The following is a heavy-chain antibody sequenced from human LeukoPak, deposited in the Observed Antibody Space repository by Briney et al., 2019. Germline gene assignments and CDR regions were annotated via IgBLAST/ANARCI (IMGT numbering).Heavy chain of an antibody. D-gene: IGHD2-15*01. CDR1: GLTFSTYA. CDR3: AKDQDIFVGASQS. CDR2: IDTGGDNT. Sequence: TGGSLRLSCAASGLTFSTYAMAWVRQAPGKGLEWVATIDTGGDNTYYADSVKGRFTISRDDSKNTLDLQMISLRADDTAMYYCAKDQDIFVGASQSRGQGTTVTVSS. J-gene: IGHJ3*01. V-gene: IGHV3-23*05.